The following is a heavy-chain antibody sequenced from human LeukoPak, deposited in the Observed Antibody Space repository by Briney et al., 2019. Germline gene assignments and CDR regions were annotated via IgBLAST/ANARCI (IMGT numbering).Heavy chain of an antibody. V-gene: IGHV3-30*18. CDR3: AKAGHCGGDCYSIMDY. Sequence: PGRSLRLSCAASGFTFSSYGMHWVRQAPGKGLEWVAVISYDGRTKYYADSVNGRFSISRDNSRNTLYLQMNSLRAEDTAVYYCAKAGHCGGDCYSIMDYWGQGTLVTVSS. D-gene: IGHD2-21*02. CDR1: GFTFSSYG. J-gene: IGHJ4*02. CDR2: ISYDGRTK.